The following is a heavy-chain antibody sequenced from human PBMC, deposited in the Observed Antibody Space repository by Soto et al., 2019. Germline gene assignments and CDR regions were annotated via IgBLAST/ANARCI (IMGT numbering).Heavy chain of an antibody. CDR3: ARSEATGLDY. CDR2: INAGNGNT. Sequence: ASVKVSCKASGYTFTSYAMHWVRQAPGQRLEWMGWINAGNGNTKYSQKFQGRVTITRDTSASTAYMELSSLSSVTAADTAVYYCARSEATGLDYWGQGTLVTVSS. V-gene: IGHV1-3*01. J-gene: IGHJ4*02. D-gene: IGHD1-26*01. CDR1: GYTFTSYA.